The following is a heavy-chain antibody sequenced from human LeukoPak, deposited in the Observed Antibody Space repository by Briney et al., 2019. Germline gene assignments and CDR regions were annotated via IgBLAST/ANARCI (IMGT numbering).Heavy chain of an antibody. D-gene: IGHD3-10*01. CDR2: FDPEDGET. Sequence: ASVKVSCKVSGYTLTELSMHWVRQAPGKGLEWMGGFDPEDGETICAQKFQGRVTMTEDTSTDTAYMELSSLRSEDTAVYYCARDGGPSMVRGVPYYYMDVWGKGTTVTVSS. CDR3: ARDGGPSMVRGVPYYYMDV. CDR1: GYTLTELS. J-gene: IGHJ6*03. V-gene: IGHV1-24*01.